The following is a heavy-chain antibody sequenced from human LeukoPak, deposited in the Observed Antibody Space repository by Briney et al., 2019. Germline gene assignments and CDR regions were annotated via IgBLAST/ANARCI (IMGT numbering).Heavy chain of an antibody. CDR1: GYSISSGYY. CDR3: ARDPYGSGSYSSYYYYYMDV. Sequence: SETLSLTCTVSGYSISSGYYWGWIRQSPGKGLEWIGSNYHGGSTYYNPSLRSRVIVSVDTSKNQFSLKLSSVTAADTAVYYCARDPYGSGSYSSYYYYYMDVWGKGTTVTVSS. V-gene: IGHV4-38-2*02. CDR2: NYHGGST. J-gene: IGHJ6*03. D-gene: IGHD3-10*01.